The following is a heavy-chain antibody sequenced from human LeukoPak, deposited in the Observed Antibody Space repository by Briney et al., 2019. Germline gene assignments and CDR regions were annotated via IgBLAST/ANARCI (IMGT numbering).Heavy chain of an antibody. D-gene: IGHD3-10*01. V-gene: IGHV3-23*01. CDR3: AEESMVRGVTD. CDR2: ISGTAFST. Sequence: GGSLRLSCAASGFTFSSYGMSWVRQAPGKGLEWVSIISGTAFSTYYADSVRGRFTISRDNSKNTLYLQMNSLRAEDTAVYYCAEESMVRGVTDWGQGTLVTVSS. J-gene: IGHJ4*02. CDR1: GFTFSSYG.